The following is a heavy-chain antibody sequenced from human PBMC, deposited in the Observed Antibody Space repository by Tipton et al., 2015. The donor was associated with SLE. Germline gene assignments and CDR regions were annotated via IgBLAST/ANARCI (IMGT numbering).Heavy chain of an antibody. Sequence: SLRLSCAASGFTFSSYAMHWVRQAPGKGLEWVAVISYDGSNKYYADSVKGRFTISRDNSKNTLYLQMNSLRAEDTAVYYCARDKESHNWNWGYYYYYGMDVWGQGTTVTVSS. D-gene: IGHD1-7*01. CDR2: ISYDGSNK. CDR3: ARDKESHNWNWGYYYYYGMDV. V-gene: IGHV3-30*04. J-gene: IGHJ6*02. CDR1: GFTFSSYA.